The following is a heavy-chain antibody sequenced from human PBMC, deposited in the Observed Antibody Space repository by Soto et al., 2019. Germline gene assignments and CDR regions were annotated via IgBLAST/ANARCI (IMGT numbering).Heavy chain of an antibody. CDR1: GYTFTSYD. J-gene: IGHJ4*02. CDR3: GGERGASSPFDY. D-gene: IGHD3-16*01. CDR2: MNPNSGNT. V-gene: IGHV1-8*01. Sequence: QVQLVQSGAEVKKPGASVKVSCKASGYTFTSYDINWVRQATGQGLEWMGWMNPNSGNTGYAQKFQGRVTMTRNTSISTAYMELSSLRSEDTAVYYWGGERGASSPFDYWGQGTLVTVSS.